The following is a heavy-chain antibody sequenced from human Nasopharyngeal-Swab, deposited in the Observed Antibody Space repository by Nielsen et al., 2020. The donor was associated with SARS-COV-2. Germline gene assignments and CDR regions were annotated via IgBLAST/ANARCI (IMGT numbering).Heavy chain of an antibody. CDR3: ASFYSSGWYRYYFDY. Sequence: SETLSLTCAVYGGSFSGYYWSWVRQPPGKGLEWIGEINHSGSTNYNPSLKSRVTISIDTSKNQFSLNLSSVTAADTAVYYCASFYSSGWYRYYFDYWGQGTLVTVSS. CDR2: INHSGST. D-gene: IGHD6-19*01. J-gene: IGHJ4*02. CDR1: GGSFSGYY. V-gene: IGHV4-34*01.